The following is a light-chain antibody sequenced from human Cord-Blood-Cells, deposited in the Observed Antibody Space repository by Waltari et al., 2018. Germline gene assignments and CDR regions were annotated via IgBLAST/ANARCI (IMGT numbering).Light chain of an antibody. Sequence: DIQMTQSPSSLSASVGDRVTITSRASQGISNSLAWYQQKPGKAPKLLLYAASRLESGVPSRFSGSGSGTDYTLTISSLQPEDFATYYCQQYYSYPPYTFGQGTKLEIK. CDR3: QQYYSYPPYT. J-gene: IGKJ2*01. CDR2: AAS. CDR1: QGISNS. V-gene: IGKV1-NL1*01.